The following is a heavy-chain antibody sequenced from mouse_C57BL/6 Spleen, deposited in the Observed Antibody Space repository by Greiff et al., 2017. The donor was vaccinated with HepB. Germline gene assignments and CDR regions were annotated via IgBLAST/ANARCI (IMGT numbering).Heavy chain of an antibody. J-gene: IGHJ4*01. CDR3: ARGGNAMDY. V-gene: IGHV1-61*01. Sequence: VKLQQPGAELVRPGSSVKLSCKASGYTFTSYWMDWVKQRPGQGLEWIGNIYPSDSETHYNQKFKDKATLTVDKSSSTAYMQLSSLTSEDSAVYYCARGGNAMDYWGQGTSVTVSS. CDR1: GYTFTSYW. CDR2: IYPSDSET.